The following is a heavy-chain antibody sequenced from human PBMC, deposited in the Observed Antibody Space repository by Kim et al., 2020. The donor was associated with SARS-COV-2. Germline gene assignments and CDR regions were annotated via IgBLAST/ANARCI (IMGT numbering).Heavy chain of an antibody. J-gene: IGHJ5*02. CDR3: AREAIIAAAGTGWFDP. D-gene: IGHD6-13*01. V-gene: IGHV6-1*01. Sequence: SQTLSLTCAISGDSVSSNSAAWHWIRQSPSRGLEWLGRTYYRSKWYNDYAVAVKSRITINPDTSKNQFSLQLNSVTPEDTAVYYCAREAIIAAAGTGWFDPWGQGTLVTVSS. CDR1: GDSVSSNSAA. CDR2: TYYRSKWYN.